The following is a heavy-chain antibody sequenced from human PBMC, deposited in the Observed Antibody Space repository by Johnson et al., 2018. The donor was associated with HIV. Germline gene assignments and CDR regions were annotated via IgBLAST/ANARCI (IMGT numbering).Heavy chain of an antibody. D-gene: IGHD2-15*01. V-gene: IGHV3-74*02. CDR3: VRAGPYCSGGSCYSPDAFDI. CDR1: GFIFDDYG. J-gene: IGHJ3*02. CDR2: INSDGSST. Sequence: VQLVESGGGVVQPGRSLRLSCAASGFIFDDYGMAWVRQTPGKGLEWVSRINSDGSSTSYADSVKGRFTISRDNAKNTLYLQVNSLRAEETALYYCVRAGPYCSGGSCYSPDAFDIWGQGTMVTVSS.